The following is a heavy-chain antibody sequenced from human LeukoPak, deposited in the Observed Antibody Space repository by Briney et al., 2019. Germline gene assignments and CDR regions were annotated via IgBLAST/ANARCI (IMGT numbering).Heavy chain of an antibody. CDR1: GFTFGSYT. V-gene: IGHV3-33*01. CDR2: ILNDGSNK. J-gene: IGHJ4*02. CDR3: ARDRGYTYAHPLDY. D-gene: IGHD5-18*01. Sequence: GGSLRLSCAASGFTFGSYTMHWVRQAPGKGLEWVALILNDGSNKYYAASVKGRFTISRDNSHNTLYLQVNSLRAEDTALYYCARDRGYTYAHPLDYWGQGTLVTVSS.